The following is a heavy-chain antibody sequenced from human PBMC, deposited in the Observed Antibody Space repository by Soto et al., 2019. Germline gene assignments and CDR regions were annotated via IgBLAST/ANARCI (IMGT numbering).Heavy chain of an antibody. D-gene: IGHD2-8*02. Sequence: QVQLVEAGGGLVQPGGSLRLSCAASGFTFSDYYMSWIRQAPGKGLEWVPYISSRRSTIFYADSVKGRFTISRNNVTNALCTQMNSLRAEDTAVYYCASGTTGAFLAYWGQGILVTVSS. CDR3: ASGTTGAFLAY. V-gene: IGHV3-11*01. CDR2: ISSRRSTI. J-gene: IGHJ4*02. CDR1: GFTFSDYY.